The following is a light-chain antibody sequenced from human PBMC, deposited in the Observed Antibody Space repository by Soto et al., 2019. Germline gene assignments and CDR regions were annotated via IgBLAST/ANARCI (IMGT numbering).Light chain of an antibody. CDR2: EVS. CDR3: CSYTTSSTLV. Sequence: QSVLTQPTSVSGSPGQSITISCTGTSSDVGGYNYVSWYQQHPGKVPKVMIFEVSNRPSGISHRFSGSKSGNTASLTISGLQAEDEADYYCCSYTTSSTLVFGTGTKLTVL. CDR1: SSDVGGYNY. V-gene: IGLV2-14*01. J-gene: IGLJ1*01.